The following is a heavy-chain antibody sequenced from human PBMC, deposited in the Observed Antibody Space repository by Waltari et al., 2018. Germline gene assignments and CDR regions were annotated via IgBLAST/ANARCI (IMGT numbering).Heavy chain of an antibody. Sequence: EVQLVESGGGLVQPGGSLRLSCAASGFTFSSYWMSWVRQAPGKGREWVDNVKQDGSEKHYVDAVTGRFTIARDNAKNSLDLQMNSLRAEDTDVYYCARPYASGLTYYFDSWGQGTLVTVSS. J-gene: IGHJ4*02. CDR2: VKQDGSEK. V-gene: IGHV3-7*03. D-gene: IGHD2-2*01. CDR1: GFTFSSYW. CDR3: ARPYASGLTYYFDS.